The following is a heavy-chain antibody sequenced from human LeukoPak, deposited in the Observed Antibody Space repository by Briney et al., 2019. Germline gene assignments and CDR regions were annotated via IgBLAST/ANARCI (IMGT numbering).Heavy chain of an antibody. V-gene: IGHV3-66*01. CDR1: GFTVSSNY. CDR3: ASYSGSYYYYYYMDV. D-gene: IGHD6-19*01. Sequence: GGSLRLSCAASGFTVSSNYMSWVRQAPGKGLEWVSLIYSGGSTYYADSVKGRFTISRDNSKNTLYLQMNSLRAEDTAVYYCASYSGSYYYYYYMDVWGKGTTVTISS. CDR2: IYSGGST. J-gene: IGHJ6*03.